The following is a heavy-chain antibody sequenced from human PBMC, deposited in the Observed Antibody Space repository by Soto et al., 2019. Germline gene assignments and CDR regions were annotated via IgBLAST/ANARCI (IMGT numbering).Heavy chain of an antibody. CDR1: GGSFSGYY. Sequence: QVQLQQWGAGLLKPSETLSLTCAVYGGSFSGYYWSWIRQPPGKGLEWIGEINHSGSTNYNPSLKRRVTISVDTSKNQISLKLSSVTAADTAVYYCARAINALRWRHIRIDYWGQGTLVTVSS. D-gene: IGHD4-17*01. CDR2: INHSGST. V-gene: IGHV4-34*01. J-gene: IGHJ4*02. CDR3: ARAINALRWRHIRIDY.